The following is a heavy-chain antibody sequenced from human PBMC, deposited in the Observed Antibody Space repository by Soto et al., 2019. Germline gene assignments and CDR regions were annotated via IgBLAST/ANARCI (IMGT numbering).Heavy chain of an antibody. D-gene: IGHD3-10*01. CDR2: IYYSGST. CDR3: ASGGRRSPGMDV. V-gene: IGHV4-31*03. CDR1: GGSISSGGYY. Sequence: QVQLQESGPGLVKPSQTLSLTCTVSGGSISSGGYYWSWIRQHPGKGLEWIGYIYYSGSTYYNPSLRSRVTRSVDTSKYQFSLKLSSVTAADTAVYYCASGGRRSPGMDVWGQGTTVTVSS. J-gene: IGHJ6*02.